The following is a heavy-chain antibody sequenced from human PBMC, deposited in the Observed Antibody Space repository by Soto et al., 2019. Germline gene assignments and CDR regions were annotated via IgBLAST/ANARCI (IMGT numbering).Heavy chain of an antibody. Sequence: LSLTCTVSGGSISSGGYYWSWIRQPPGKGLEWIGYIYYSGSTYYNPSLKSRVTISVDTSKNQFSLKLSSVTAADTAVYYCARWWFGEFFDYWGQGTLVTVSS. CDR3: ARWWFGEFFDY. J-gene: IGHJ4*02. CDR2: IYYSGST. V-gene: IGHV4-30-4*08. D-gene: IGHD3-10*01. CDR1: GGSISSGGYY.